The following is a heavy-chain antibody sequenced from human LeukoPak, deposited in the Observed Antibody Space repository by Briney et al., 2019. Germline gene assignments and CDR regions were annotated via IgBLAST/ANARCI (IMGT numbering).Heavy chain of an antibody. CDR1: GFTFSNFS. V-gene: IGHV3-64D*06. J-gene: IGHJ4*02. CDR2: ITSNGGSA. Sequence: GGSLRLSCSASGFTFSNFSMHWVRQAPGQGLEYVSTITSNGGSAYYADSVKGRFTISRDNSRNTLFLQMSSLRAEDTAVFYCVIGGYRSNWPHDYWGQGNLVTVSS. D-gene: IGHD6-13*01. CDR3: VIGGYRSNWPHDY.